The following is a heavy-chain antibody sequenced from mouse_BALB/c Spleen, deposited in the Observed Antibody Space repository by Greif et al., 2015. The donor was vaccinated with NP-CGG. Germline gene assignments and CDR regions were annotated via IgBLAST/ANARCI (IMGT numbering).Heavy chain of an antibody. D-gene: IGHD1-1*01. CDR2: ISSGGSYT. CDR3: ARDGSSYPFYWYFDV. Sequence: EVQRVESGGGLVKPGGSLKLSCAASGFTFSSYAMSWVRQSPEKRLEWVAEISSGGSYTYYPDTVTGRFTISRDNAKNTLYLEMSSLRSEDTAMYYWARDGSSYPFYWYFDVGGAGTTVTVAS. V-gene: IGHV5-9-4*01. J-gene: IGHJ1*01. CDR1: GFTFSSYA.